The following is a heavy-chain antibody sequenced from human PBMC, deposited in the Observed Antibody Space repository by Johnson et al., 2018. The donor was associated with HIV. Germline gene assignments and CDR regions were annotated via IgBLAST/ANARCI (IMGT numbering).Heavy chain of an antibody. CDR1: GFTFSSYG. D-gene: IGHD3-22*01. CDR3: AKDNYDDPFGAFDI. V-gene: IGHV3-33*06. Sequence: QVKLVESGGGLVKPGGSLRLSCAASGFTFSSYGMHWVRQAPGKGLEWVAVIWYDGSNKYYADSVEGRFTISRDNSKNTLYLQMNSPRAEDTAVYYCAKDNYDDPFGAFDIWGQGTLVTVSS. J-gene: IGHJ3*02. CDR2: IWYDGSNK.